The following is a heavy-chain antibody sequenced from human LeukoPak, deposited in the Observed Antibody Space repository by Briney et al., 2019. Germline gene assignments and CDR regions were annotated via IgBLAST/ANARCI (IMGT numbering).Heavy chain of an antibody. J-gene: IGHJ4*02. CDR2: IYYRGST. V-gene: IGHV4-59*01. D-gene: IGHD6-19*01. Sequence: PSETLSLTCTVSGGSISSYYWSWIRQPPGKGLEWIGYIYYRGSTNYNPSLKSRVTISVDTSKNQFSLKLSSVTAADTAVYYCARAAGAWEHFDYWGQGTLVTVSS. CDR1: GGSISSYY. CDR3: ARAAGAWEHFDY.